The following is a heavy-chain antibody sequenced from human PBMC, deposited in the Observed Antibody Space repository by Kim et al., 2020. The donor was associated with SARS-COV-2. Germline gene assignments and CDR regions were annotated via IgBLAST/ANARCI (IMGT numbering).Heavy chain of an antibody. V-gene: IGHV4-31*03. CDR1: GGSISSGGYY. CDR2: IYYSGST. CDR3: ASGKITMVRGVLDY. J-gene: IGHJ4*02. Sequence: SETLSLTCTVSGGSISSGGYYWSWIRQHPGKGLEWIGYIYYSGSTYYNPSLKSRVTISVDTSKNQFSLKLSSVTAADTAVYYCASGKITMVRGVLDYWGQGTLVTVSS. D-gene: IGHD3-10*01.